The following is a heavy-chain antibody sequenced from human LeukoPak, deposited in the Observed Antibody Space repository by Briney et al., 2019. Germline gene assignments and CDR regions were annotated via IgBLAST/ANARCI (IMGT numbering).Heavy chain of an antibody. D-gene: IGHD5-18*01. J-gene: IGHJ3*02. CDR3: VHSQRYSHGSFHDAYDI. CDR1: GVSLSTSGVG. Sequence: VSGPTLVKPTQTLTLTCSFSGVSLSTSGVGVGWIRQPPGKALEWLALIYWDDDSRYSPSLKNRLTLSKDTGNNQVVLTMTNMDSVDTATYYCVHSQRYSHGSFHDAYDIWSLGTLVTVSS. CDR2: IYWDDDS. V-gene: IGHV2-5*02.